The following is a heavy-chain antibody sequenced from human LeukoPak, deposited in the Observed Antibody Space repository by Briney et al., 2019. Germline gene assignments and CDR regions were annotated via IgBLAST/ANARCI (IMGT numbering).Heavy chain of an antibody. CDR1: GFTFKTYA. J-gene: IGHJ5*02. Sequence: GESLRLSCSASGFTFKTYAMHWVRQAPGKGLEYVSAISNNGGSTYYADPVNGRCAISRDNSKDTLYLQMSGLSVEDTAVYYCVIVQYFYDGSGPNGWFAIWGQGTLVTVSS. CDR2: ISNNGGST. V-gene: IGHV3-64D*06. D-gene: IGHD3-22*01. CDR3: VIVQYFYDGSGPNGWFAI.